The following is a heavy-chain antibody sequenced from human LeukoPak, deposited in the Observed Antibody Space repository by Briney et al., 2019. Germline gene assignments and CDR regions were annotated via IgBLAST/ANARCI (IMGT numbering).Heavy chain of an antibody. CDR1: GFTFSSYW. J-gene: IGHJ6*02. CDR3: AWYGVTHGLDV. CDR2: INSDGSST. D-gene: IGHD3-10*01. Sequence: PGGSLRLSCAASGFTFSSYWMHWVRQAPGKGLVWVSRINSDGSSTSYADSVKGRFTISRDNAKNTLYLQMNSLRPEDTAIYYCAWYGVTHGLDVWGQGTTVTVSS. V-gene: IGHV3-74*01.